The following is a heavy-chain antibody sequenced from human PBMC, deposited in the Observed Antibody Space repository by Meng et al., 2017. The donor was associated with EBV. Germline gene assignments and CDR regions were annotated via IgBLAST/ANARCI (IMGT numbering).Heavy chain of an antibody. D-gene: IGHD1/OR15-1a*01. CDR3: VRELVGGTFGY. V-gene: IGHV1-3*01. CDR2: FNAGNDNT. J-gene: IGHJ4*02. Sequence: QVEHVQSGAEVKKPGASVKVSCKASGFSFTSYAMHWVRQAPGQRLEWMGWFNAGNDNTEYSQKFQGRVTITRDTSASTVYMDLSILTSEDTAVYYCVRELVGGTFGYWGQGTLVTVSS. CDR1: GFSFTSYA.